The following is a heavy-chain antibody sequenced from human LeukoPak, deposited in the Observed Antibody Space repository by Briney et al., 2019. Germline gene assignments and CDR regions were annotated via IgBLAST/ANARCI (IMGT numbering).Heavy chain of an antibody. Sequence: GGSLRLPCAASGFTFDDYAMHWVRQAPGKGLEWVSLISWDGGSTYYADSVKGRFTISRDNSKNSLYLQMNSLRAEDTALYYCAKDIGPSTLAAFDYWGQGTLVTVSS. V-gene: IGHV3-43D*03. J-gene: IGHJ4*02. D-gene: IGHD6-6*01. CDR1: GFTFDDYA. CDR3: AKDIGPSTLAAFDY. CDR2: ISWDGGST.